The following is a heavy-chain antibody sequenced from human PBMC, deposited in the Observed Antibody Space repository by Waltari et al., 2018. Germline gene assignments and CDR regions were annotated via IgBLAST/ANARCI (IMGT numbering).Heavy chain of an antibody. CDR1: GLTLCCCG. D-gene: IGHD6-19*01. CDR3: AKEIPYSNGWLHIDS. V-gene: IGHV3-23*04. Sequence: EVQLVESGGGLVQPGGSLRLPCAASGLTLCCCGMSWVRQAPGKGLEWVSGITPGGAPYYADFVRGRFTISRDNSNNMLFLQMNSLRVDDTAIYYCAKEIPYSNGWLHIDSWGQGTLVSVPS. J-gene: IGHJ4*02. CDR2: ITPGGAP.